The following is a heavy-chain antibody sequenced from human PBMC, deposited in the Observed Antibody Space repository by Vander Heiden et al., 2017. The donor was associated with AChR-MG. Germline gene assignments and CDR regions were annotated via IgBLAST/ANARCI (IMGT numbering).Heavy chain of an antibody. CDR2: ISGSGDTT. Sequence: GSLRLSCTASGFTFSSFAMSWVRQAPGKGLEWVPSISGSGDTTYYAASVKGRFTISRDNSKNTLYLQMNSLRAEDTALYYCAKPPDYDYAWGSYRSYYFDYWGQGTLVTV. CDR1: GFTFSSFA. CDR3: AKPPDYDYAWGSYRSYYFDY. V-gene: IGHV3-23*01. D-gene: IGHD3-16*02. J-gene: IGHJ4*02.